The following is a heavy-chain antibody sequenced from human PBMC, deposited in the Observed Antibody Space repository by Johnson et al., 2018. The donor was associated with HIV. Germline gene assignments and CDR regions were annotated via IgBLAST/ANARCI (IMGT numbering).Heavy chain of an antibody. Sequence: LHLVESGGGVVQPGRSLRLSCAASGFTFSSYAMHWVRQAPGKGLEWVSYISSSGSTIYYADSVKGRFTISRDNAKNTLYLQMNSLRAEDTAVYYCARDSGSSWTSHAFDIWGQGTMVTVSS. J-gene: IGHJ3*02. CDR3: ARDSGSSWTSHAFDI. CDR2: ISSSGSTI. V-gene: IGHV3-48*04. CDR1: GFTFSSYA. D-gene: IGHD6-13*01.